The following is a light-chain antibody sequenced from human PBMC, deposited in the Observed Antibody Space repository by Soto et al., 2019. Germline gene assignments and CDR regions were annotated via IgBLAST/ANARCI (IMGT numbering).Light chain of an antibody. Sequence: VVMTKTPISLLVTIGQPASISCRSIENLVHDDGNTYLNWFQQRPGQSPRRLIYKVSNRGSGVSDRFSGSGSGTDFTLKIRRLEAEDVGLYYCMQATQFPWTSGQRTKVDI. CDR3: MQATQFPWT. V-gene: IGKV2-30*02. CDR2: KVS. CDR1: ENLVHDDGNTY. J-gene: IGKJ1*01.